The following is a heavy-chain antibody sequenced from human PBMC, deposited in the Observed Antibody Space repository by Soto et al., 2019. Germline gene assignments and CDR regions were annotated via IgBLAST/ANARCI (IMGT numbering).Heavy chain of an antibody. CDR1: GGSISSGGYY. Sequence: PSETLSLTCTVSGGSISSGGYYWSWIRQHPGKGLEWIGYIYYSGSTYYNPSLKSRVTISVDTSKNQFSLKLSSVTAADTAVYYCARVFPVGWVKPPTSFDPWGQGTLVTVSS. J-gene: IGHJ5*02. CDR2: IYYSGST. D-gene: IGHD2-21*01. CDR3: ARVFPVGWVKPPTSFDP. V-gene: IGHV4-31*03.